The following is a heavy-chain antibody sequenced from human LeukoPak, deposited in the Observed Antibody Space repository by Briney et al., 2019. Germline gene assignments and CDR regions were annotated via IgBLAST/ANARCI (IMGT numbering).Heavy chain of an antibody. CDR3: AKENYGAPEY. Sequence: PGGSLRPSCAASGFTFSSYGMHWVRQAPGKGLEWVAVISYDGSNKYYADSVKGRFTISRDNSKNTLYLQMNSLRAEDTAVYYCAKENYGAPEYWGQGTLVTVSS. CDR2: ISYDGSNK. D-gene: IGHD3-16*01. V-gene: IGHV3-30*18. CDR1: GFTFSSYG. J-gene: IGHJ4*02.